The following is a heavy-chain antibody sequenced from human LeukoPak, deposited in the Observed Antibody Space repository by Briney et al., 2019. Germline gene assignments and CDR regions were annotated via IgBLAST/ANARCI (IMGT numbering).Heavy chain of an antibody. CDR2: ISSSGSTI. CDR3: ATLPPIYGDYVLGIYYYYYYMDV. V-gene: IGHV3-11*01. CDR1: GFTFSDYY. D-gene: IGHD4-17*01. J-gene: IGHJ6*03. Sequence: GGSLRLSCAASGFTFSDYYMSWIRQAPGKGLEWVSYISSSGSTIYYADSVKGRFTISRDNAKNSLYLQMNSLRAEDTAVYYCATLPPIYGDYVLGIYYYYYYMDVWGKGTTVTISS.